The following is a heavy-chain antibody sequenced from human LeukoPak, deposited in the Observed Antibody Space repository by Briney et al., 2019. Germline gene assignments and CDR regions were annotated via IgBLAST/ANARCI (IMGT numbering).Heavy chain of an antibody. CDR1: GGSISSSY. Sequence: SETLSLTCTVSGGSISSSYWSWIRQPPGKGLEWIGYIYYSGSTYYNPSLKSRVTISVDTSKNQFSLKLSSVTAADTAVYYCARVNRAPARYFQHWGQGTLVTVSS. V-gene: IGHV4-59*08. CDR2: IYYSGST. D-gene: IGHD1/OR15-1a*01. CDR3: ARVNRAPARYFQH. J-gene: IGHJ1*01.